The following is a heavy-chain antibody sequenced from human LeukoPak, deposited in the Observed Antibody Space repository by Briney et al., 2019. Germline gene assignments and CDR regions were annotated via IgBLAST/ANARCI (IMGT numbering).Heavy chain of an antibody. CDR1: GFPVGSYY. Sequence: GGSLRLSCEASGFPVGSYYLTWVRQAPGKGLEWVSAVYKGGTTYYAESVKGRFTVSRGNSKNSFSLQMNSLSADDTAVYYCARGSGDILTGYSGMDVWGQGTTVIVSS. V-gene: IGHV3-53*01. D-gene: IGHD3-9*01. J-gene: IGHJ6*02. CDR2: VYKGGTT. CDR3: ARGSGDILTGYSGMDV.